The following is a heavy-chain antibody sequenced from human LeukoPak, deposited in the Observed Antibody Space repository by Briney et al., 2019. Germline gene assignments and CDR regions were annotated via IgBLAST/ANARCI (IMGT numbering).Heavy chain of an antibody. Sequence: GGSLRLSCAASGFSFTNAWMTWVRQAPGKGLEWVSYISSSGSTIYYADSVKGRFTISRDNAKNSLYLQMNSLRAEDTAVYYCAELGITMIGGVWGKGTTVTISS. D-gene: IGHD3-10*02. CDR1: GFSFTNAW. CDR3: AELGITMIGGV. CDR2: ISSSGSTI. J-gene: IGHJ6*04. V-gene: IGHV3-48*03.